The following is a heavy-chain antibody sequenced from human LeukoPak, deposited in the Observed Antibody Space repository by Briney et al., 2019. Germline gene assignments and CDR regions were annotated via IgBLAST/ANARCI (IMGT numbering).Heavy chain of an antibody. J-gene: IGHJ1*01. CDR2: IYHSGST. V-gene: IGHV4-30-2*01. D-gene: IGHD4-17*01. CDR1: GGSISSGGYS. CDR3: ARGEGDGDSEYFQH. Sequence: SETLSLTCAVSGGSISSGGYSWSWIRQPPGKGLEWIGYIYHSGSTYYNPSLKSRVTISVDRSKNQFSLKLSSVTAADTAVYYCARGEGDGDSEYFQHWARAPWSPSPQ.